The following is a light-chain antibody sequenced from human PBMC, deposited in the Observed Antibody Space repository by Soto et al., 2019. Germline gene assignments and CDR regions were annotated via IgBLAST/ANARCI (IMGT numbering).Light chain of an antibody. CDR1: QSVSNY. V-gene: IGKV3-20*01. J-gene: IGKJ1*01. Sequence: EIVLTQSPGTLSLSPGERATLSCRASQSVSNYLAWYQQKPGQAPRLLIYVASSRATGIPDRFSGSGSGTDFTLTISRLEPEDFAVYYCQQYGGSPQTFGQGTKGEIK. CDR2: VAS. CDR3: QQYGGSPQT.